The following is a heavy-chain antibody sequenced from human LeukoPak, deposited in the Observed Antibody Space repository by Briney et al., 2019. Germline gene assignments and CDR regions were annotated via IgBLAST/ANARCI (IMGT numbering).Heavy chain of an antibody. CDR3: ARDNGKSSGWYGVDY. Sequence: SETLSLTCTVSGGSISSGSYYCSWIRQPAGKGLEWIGRIYTSGSTNYNPSLKSRVTISVDNSKNPFSLKLSSVTAADTAVYYCARDNGKSSGWYGVDYWGQGTLVTVSS. CDR2: IYTSGST. J-gene: IGHJ4*02. V-gene: IGHV4-61*02. CDR1: GGSISSGSYY. D-gene: IGHD6-19*01.